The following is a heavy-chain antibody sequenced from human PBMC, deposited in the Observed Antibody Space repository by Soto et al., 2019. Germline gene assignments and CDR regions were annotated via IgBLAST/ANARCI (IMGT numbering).Heavy chain of an antibody. J-gene: IGHJ3*01. CDR3: ARDILYDGPRANDAFAV. Sequence: QVQLVQSGAEVRKPGASVNISCRASGFSFSDNLINWVRQAPGQSLEWMGWINPDNGNTRYSQTFRGRVTISRHSSASIDYVEVSDLTSEDTAVYCWARDILYDGPRANDAFAVGSQGTMVTVSS. V-gene: IGHV1-3*01. CDR1: GFSFSDNL. D-gene: IGHD2-8*01. CDR2: INPDNGNT.